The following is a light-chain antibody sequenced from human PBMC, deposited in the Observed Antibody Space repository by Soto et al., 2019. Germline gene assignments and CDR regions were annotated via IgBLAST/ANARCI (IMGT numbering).Light chain of an antibody. V-gene: IGKV3-20*01. CDR3: QQYGSSPPLP. Sequence: DIVLTQSPDTLSLSPGERATLSCRASQSVSSSYLAWYQQKPGQAPRLLIYGASSRATGIPDRFSGSGSGTDFTLTISRLEPEDFAVYYCQQYGSSPPLPFGQGTKV. CDR2: GAS. J-gene: IGKJ1*01. CDR1: QSVSSSY.